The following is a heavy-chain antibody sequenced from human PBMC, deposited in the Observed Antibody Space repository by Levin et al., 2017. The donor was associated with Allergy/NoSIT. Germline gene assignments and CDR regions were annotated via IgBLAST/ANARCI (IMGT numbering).Heavy chain of an antibody. CDR2: ISNHGGRT. CDR1: GFTFSGYT. D-gene: IGHD4-17*01. J-gene: IGHJ4*02. CDR3: VKNGDYGELGY. Sequence: QAGGSLRLSCSASGFTFSGYTMQWVRQAPGKGLESVSAISNHGGRTYYTDSVKGRFTISRDNSKNTLYLQMSSLRTEDTALYYCVKNGDYGELGYWGQGTLVTVSS. V-gene: IGHV3-64D*06.